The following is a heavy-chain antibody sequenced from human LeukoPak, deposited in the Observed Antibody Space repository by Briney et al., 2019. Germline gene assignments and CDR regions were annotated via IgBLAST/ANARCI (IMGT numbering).Heavy chain of an antibody. Sequence: PGGSLRLSCAASGFTFDDYGMSWVRQAPGKGLEWVSGINWNGGSTGYADSVKGRFTISRDNAKNSLYLQMNSLRAEDTALYYCARGHSEAYYDIVTALIFFDYWGQGTLVTVSS. D-gene: IGHD3-9*01. V-gene: IGHV3-20*04. CDR3: ARGHSEAYYDIVTALIFFDY. J-gene: IGHJ4*02. CDR2: INWNGGST. CDR1: GFTFDDYG.